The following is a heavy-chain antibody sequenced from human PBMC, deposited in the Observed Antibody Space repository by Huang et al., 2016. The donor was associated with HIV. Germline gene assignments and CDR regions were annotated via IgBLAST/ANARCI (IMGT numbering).Heavy chain of an antibody. D-gene: IGHD3-16*01. CDR1: GGSFSDQI. J-gene: IGHJ4*02. CDR2: LSPLFRAP. CDR3: AMSLRYQYDSRSYWGRYFDY. Sequence: QVQLEQSGPAVRKPGSSVKVSCQASGGSFSDQIISWVRQAPGQRFAWRGGLSPLFRAPADAQEFKGRVTMTADESTATIYMELNSLTSEDTAVYYCAMSLRYQYDSRSYWGRYFDYWGQGTLVTVSS. V-gene: IGHV1-69*01.